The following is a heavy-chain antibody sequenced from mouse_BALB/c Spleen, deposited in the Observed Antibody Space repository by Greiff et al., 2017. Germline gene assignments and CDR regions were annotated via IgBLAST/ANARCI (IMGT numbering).Heavy chain of an antibody. CDR2: ISSGGST. CDR3: ARDYYGSSVYFDY. Sequence: VQLKQSGGGLVKPGGSLKLSCAASGFTFSSYAMSWVRQTPEKRLEWVASISSGGSTYYPDSVKGRFTISRDNARNILYLQMSSLRSEDTAMYYCARDYYGSSVYFDYWGQGTTLTVSS. J-gene: IGHJ2*01. D-gene: IGHD1-1*01. CDR1: GFTFSSYA. V-gene: IGHV5-6-5*01.